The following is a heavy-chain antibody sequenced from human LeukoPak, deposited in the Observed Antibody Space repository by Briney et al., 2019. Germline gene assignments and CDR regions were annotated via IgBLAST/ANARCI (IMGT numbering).Heavy chain of an antibody. J-gene: IGHJ5*02. CDR2: IYSGGST. CDR1: GFTVSSNY. D-gene: IGHD3-10*01. Sequence: PGGSLRLSCAASGFTVSSNYMSWVRRAPGKGLEWVSVIYSGGSTYYADSVKGRFTISRDNSKNTLYLQMNSLRAEDTAVYYCAREGLWFGGQNWFDPWGQGTLVTVSS. CDR3: AREGLWFGGQNWFDP. V-gene: IGHV3-66*01.